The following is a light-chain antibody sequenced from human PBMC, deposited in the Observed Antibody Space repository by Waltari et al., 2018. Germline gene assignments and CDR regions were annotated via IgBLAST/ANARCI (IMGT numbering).Light chain of an antibody. V-gene: IGLV2-8*01. J-gene: IGLJ3*02. CDR3: SSYVGADDLV. CDR1: SSHVAKS. Sequence: QSALTQPPSPSGSPGQSVTISCPGPSSHVAKSVSWYQQHPGQAPKLLIYEVSRRPSGVPERFSGSQSGNTASLTVSRLQGEDEADYYCSSYVGADDLVFGGGTRLAVI. CDR2: EVS.